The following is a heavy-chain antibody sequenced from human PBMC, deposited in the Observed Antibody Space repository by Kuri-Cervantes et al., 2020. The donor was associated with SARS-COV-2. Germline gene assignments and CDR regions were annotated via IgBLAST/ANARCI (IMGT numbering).Heavy chain of an antibody. D-gene: IGHD4-11*01. Sequence: SGPTLANPTQTLTLTCTFSGFSLSTSGMRVSWIRQPPGKALEWLARIDWDDDKYCSTSLKTRLTIPKATSKNQVVLTMTNMDPVDTATYYCVRIRAATVIADYWGQGTLVTVSS. J-gene: IGHJ4*02. CDR1: GFSLSTSGMR. CDR3: VRIRAATVIADY. V-gene: IGHV2-70*04. CDR2: IDWDDDK.